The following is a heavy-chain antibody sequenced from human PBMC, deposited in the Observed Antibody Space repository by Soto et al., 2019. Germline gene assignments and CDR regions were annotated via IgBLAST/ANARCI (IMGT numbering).Heavy chain of an antibody. CDR1: GFTFSNYY. CDR3: ARSYSSGWEFDY. J-gene: IGHJ4*02. CDR2: ISSTGRTI. V-gene: IGHV3-11*01. Sequence: PGVSLRLSCGASGFTFSNYYMSWIRQAPGKGLEWVPYISSTGRTIYYADSVKGRFTVSRDNAQNSLSLKLNSLRVEDTAVYYCARSYSSGWEFDYWGQGTQVTVSS. D-gene: IGHD6-19*01.